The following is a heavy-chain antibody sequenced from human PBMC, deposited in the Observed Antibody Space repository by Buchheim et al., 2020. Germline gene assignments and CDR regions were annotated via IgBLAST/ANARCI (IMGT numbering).Heavy chain of an antibody. J-gene: IGHJ5*02. CDR3: AKGTLSTVTTAPWIYTNWFDP. CDR2: ISGSGGST. V-gene: IGHV3-23*01. CDR1: GFTFSSYA. D-gene: IGHD4-11*01. Sequence: EVQLLESGGGLVQPGGSLRLSCAASGFTFSSYAMSWVRQAPGKGLEWVSAISGSGGSTYYADSVKGRFTISRDNSKNTLYLQMNSLRAEDTAVYYCAKGTLSTVTTAPWIYTNWFDPWGQGTL.